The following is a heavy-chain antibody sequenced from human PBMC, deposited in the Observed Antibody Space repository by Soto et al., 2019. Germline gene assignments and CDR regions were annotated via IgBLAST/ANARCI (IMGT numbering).Heavy chain of an antibody. CDR1: GFTFSSYW. Sequence: PGGSLRLSCAASGFTFSSYWMSWVRQAPGKGLEWVANIKQDGSEKYYVDSVKGRFTISRDNAKNSLYLQMHSLRAEDTAVYYCAREGAGYCNNGVCSDAFDIWGQGTMVTVSS. D-gene: IGHD2-8*01. CDR2: IKQDGSEK. J-gene: IGHJ3*02. V-gene: IGHV3-7*01. CDR3: AREGAGYCNNGVCSDAFDI.